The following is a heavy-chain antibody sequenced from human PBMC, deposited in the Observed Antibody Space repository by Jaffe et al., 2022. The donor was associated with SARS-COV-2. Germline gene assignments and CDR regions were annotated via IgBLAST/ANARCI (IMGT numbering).Heavy chain of an antibody. Sequence: QVQLQQWGAGLLKPSETLSLTCAVYGGSFSGYYWSWIRQPPGKGLEWIGEINHSGSTNYNPSLKSRVTISVDTSKNQFSLKLSSVTAADTAVYYCARVRYDILTGYLGPRDYWGQGTLVTVSS. V-gene: IGHV4-34*01. CDR1: GGSFSGYY. CDR2: INHSGST. CDR3: ARVRYDILTGYLGPRDY. D-gene: IGHD3-9*01. J-gene: IGHJ4*02.